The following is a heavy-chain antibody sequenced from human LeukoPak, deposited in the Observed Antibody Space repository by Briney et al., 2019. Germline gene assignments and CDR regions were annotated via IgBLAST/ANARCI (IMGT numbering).Heavy chain of an antibody. J-gene: IGHJ6*04. Sequence: PGGSLRLSCAASGFTFDVYAMHWVRQTPGEGLEWVSLVSWNGRSTSYADSVKGRFTISRDNSKNSLYLQMNSLRPEDTALYYCAKDTVSSGYSYYAMDVWGKGTTVTVSS. CDR2: VSWNGRST. D-gene: IGHD5-18*01. CDR1: GFTFDVYA. V-gene: IGHV3-43D*04. CDR3: AKDTVSSGYSYYAMDV.